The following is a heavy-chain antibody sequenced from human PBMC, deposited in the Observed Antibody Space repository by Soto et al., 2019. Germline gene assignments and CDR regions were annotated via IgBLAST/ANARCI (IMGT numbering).Heavy chain of an antibody. J-gene: IGHJ4*02. CDR2: IYTSGNS. D-gene: IGHD3-10*01. Sequence: SETLSLTCSVSCGSIRNYYWNWIRQPAGKGLEWIGRIYTSGNSDYNPSLKSRVTMSADTSKNQLSLRLSSVTAADSAVYYCARLWFGKPPGYLDYWGQGIRVTVSS. CDR3: ARLWFGKPPGYLDY. V-gene: IGHV4-4*07. CDR1: CGSIRNYY.